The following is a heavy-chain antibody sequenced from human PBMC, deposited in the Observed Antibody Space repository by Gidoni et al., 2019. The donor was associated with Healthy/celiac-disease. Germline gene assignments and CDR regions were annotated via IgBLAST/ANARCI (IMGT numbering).Heavy chain of an antibody. CDR3: ARDLSILEVAGHTAFDY. D-gene: IGHD6-19*01. Sequence: EVQLVESGGGLVKPGGSLRLSCAASGFPFSSYSMNWVRQAPGKGLEWVSSISSSSSYIYYADSVKGRFTISRDNAKNSLYLQMNSLRAEDTAVYYCARDLSILEVAGHTAFDYWGQGTLVTVSS. V-gene: IGHV3-21*01. CDR1: GFPFSSYS. J-gene: IGHJ4*02. CDR2: ISSSSSYI.